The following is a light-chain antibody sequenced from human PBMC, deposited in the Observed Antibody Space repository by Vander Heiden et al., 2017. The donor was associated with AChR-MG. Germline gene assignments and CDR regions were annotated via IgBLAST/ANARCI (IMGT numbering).Light chain of an antibody. J-gene: IGLJ3*02. CDR1: RMGNKY. Sequence: SYELTQPPSVSVSPGQTASITCSGDRMGNKYASWYQQKPGQPPVLVVHQNDKRPSGIPERFSGSSSGNTATLTISGTQSLDEADYFCQAWDSRSNWVFGGGTKLTVL. CDR2: QND. CDR3: QAWDSRSNWV. V-gene: IGLV3-1*01.